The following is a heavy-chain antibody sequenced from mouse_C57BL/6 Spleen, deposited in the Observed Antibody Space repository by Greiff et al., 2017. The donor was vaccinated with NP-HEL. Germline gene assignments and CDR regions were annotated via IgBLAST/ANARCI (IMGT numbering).Heavy chain of an antibody. V-gene: IGHV1-7*01. CDR3: ARREDGYLYYFDY. J-gene: IGHJ2*01. CDR1: GYTFTSYW. D-gene: IGHD2-3*01. Sequence: VQLQQSGAELAKPGASVKLSCKASGYTFTSYWMHWVKQRPGQGLEWIGYINPSSGYTKYNQKFKDKATLTADKSSSTAYMQLSSLTYEDSAVYYCARREDGYLYYFDYWGQGTTLTVSS. CDR2: INPSSGYT.